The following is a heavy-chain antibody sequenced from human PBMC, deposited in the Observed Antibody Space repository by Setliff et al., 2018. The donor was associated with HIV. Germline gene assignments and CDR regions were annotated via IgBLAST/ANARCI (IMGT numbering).Heavy chain of an antibody. J-gene: IGHJ3*02. CDR3: ATVSHTNVAAHDAFDI. CDR2: FDPEDGNT. Sequence: ASVKVSCKVSGYTLTELSRHWVRQAPGKGLEWMGGFDPEDGNTIDAQKFQGRVTMTADTSTDTAYMELSSLRSEDTAVYYCATVSHTNVAAHDAFDIWGQGTMVTVSS. CDR1: GYTLTELS. D-gene: IGHD6-19*01. V-gene: IGHV1-24*01.